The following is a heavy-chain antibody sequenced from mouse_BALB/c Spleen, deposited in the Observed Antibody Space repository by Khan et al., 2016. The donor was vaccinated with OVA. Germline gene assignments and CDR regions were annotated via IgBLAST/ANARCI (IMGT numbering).Heavy chain of an antibody. CDR1: GYSFTNYG. Sequence: QIQLVQSGPELKKPGETVKISCKASGYSFTNYGMNWVKQSPGKALKWMGWINTYTGEPTYADDFKGRFAFSLETSANTAYLQINILKNEDTATYFCERPPYFSYSLDHWGQGTSVTVSA. D-gene: IGHD2-12*01. V-gene: IGHV9-3-1*01. J-gene: IGHJ4*01. CDR2: INTYTGEP. CDR3: ERPPYFSYSLDH.